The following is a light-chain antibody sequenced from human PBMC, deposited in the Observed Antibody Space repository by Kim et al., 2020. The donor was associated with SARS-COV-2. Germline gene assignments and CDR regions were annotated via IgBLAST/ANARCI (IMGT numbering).Light chain of an antibody. J-gene: IGLJ3*02. V-gene: IGLV2-11*01. CDR1: SSDVGGYNS. CDR3: CSYAGTWV. CDR2: DVS. Sequence: PGQSFTTAGTEPSSDVGGYNSVSWYQHHPDKAPKLMIYDVSKRPSGVPDRFSGSKSGITASLTISGLQADDEADYYCCSYAGTWVFGGGTQLTVL.